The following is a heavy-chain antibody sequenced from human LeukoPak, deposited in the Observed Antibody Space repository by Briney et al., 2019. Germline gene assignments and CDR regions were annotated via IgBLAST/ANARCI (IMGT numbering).Heavy chain of an antibody. CDR2: INHSGST. J-gene: IGHJ4*02. CDR1: GGSFSGYY. D-gene: IGHD5-18*01. V-gene: IGHV4-34*01. Sequence: SETLSLTCAVYGGSFSGYYWSWIRLPPGKGLEWTGEINHSGSTNYNPSLKSRVTISVDTSKNQFSLKLSSLTAANTAVYYCARGRGYSYGPFDYWGQGTLVTVSS. CDR3: ARGRGYSYGPFDY.